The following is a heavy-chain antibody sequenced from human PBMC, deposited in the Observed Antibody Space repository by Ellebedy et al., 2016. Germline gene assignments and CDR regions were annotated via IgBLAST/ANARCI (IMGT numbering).Heavy chain of an antibody. J-gene: IGHJ4*02. V-gene: IGHV3-7*01. D-gene: IGHD4-11*01. CDR3: ARDVYTETRGWGY. Sequence: GGSLRLSCAASGFTFGNFWMTWVRQAPGKGLEWVATINQHGSEKYYVDSVKGRFTISRDNAKNTLYLQMNSLRVEDTAVYYCARDVYTETRGWGYWGRGTLVTVSS. CDR1: GFTFGNFW. CDR2: INQHGSEK.